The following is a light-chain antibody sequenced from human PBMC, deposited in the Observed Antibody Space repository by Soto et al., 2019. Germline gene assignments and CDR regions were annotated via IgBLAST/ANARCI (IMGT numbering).Light chain of an antibody. CDR2: GAS. Sequence: IVLTQSPGTVSLSPGERATLSCRASQTGSRKLVWYQQKPGQAPRLLIHGASSRATGIPDRFSGSGSGTDSTLTISRLEPEDFGVYYCQQYGRPFGQGTKVDIK. CDR3: QQYGRP. V-gene: IGKV3-20*01. J-gene: IGKJ1*01. CDR1: QTGSRK.